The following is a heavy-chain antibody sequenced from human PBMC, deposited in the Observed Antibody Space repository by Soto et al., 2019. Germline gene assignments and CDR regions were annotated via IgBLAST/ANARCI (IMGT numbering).Heavy chain of an antibody. V-gene: IGHV1-18*01. J-gene: IGHJ4*02. CDR3: ARDRYDSSGYYAH. D-gene: IGHD3-22*01. CDR2: ISAYNGNT. CDR1: GYTFTSYG. Sequence: QVQLVQSGAEVKKPGASVKVSCKASGYTFTSYGISWVRQAPGQGLEWGGWISAYNGNTNYAQKLQGRVTMTTDTSTSPAYMALRSLRSDDTAVYSCARDRYDSSGYYAHWGQGTLVTVSS.